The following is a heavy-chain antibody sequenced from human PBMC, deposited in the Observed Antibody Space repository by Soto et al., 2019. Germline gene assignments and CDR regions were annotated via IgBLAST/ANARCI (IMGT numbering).Heavy chain of an antibody. CDR2: TYYRSKWYN. Sequence: SQTLSLTCAISGDSVSSNSAAWNWIRQSPSRGLEWLGRTYYRSKWYNDYAVSVKSRITINPDTSKNQFSLQLNSVTPEDTAVYYCARTGAAAGTDYYYYYGMDVWGQGNTVTVSS. J-gene: IGHJ6*02. CDR1: GDSVSSNSAA. CDR3: ARTGAAAGTDYYYYYGMDV. V-gene: IGHV6-1*01. D-gene: IGHD6-13*01.